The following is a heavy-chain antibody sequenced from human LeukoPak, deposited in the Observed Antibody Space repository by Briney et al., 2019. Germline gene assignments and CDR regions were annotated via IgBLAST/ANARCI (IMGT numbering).Heavy chain of an antibody. Sequence: GGSLRLSCAASGFTFSSYAMSWVRQAPGKGLEWVSAISGSGGSTYYADSVKGRFTISRDNSKNTLYLQMNSLRAEDTAVYYCARGTSYGDYGDLDYWGQGTLVTVSS. J-gene: IGHJ4*02. D-gene: IGHD4-17*01. V-gene: IGHV3-23*01. CDR3: ARGTSYGDYGDLDY. CDR2: ISGSGGST. CDR1: GFTFSSYA.